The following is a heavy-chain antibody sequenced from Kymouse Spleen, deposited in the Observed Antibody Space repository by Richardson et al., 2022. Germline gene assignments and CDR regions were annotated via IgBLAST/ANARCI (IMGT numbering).Heavy chain of an antibody. CDR2: ISYDGSNK. CDR3: AKEGAMVRGNWFDP. CDR1: GFTFSSYG. J-gene: IGHJ5*02. Sequence: QVQLVESGGGVVQPGRSLRLSCAASGFTFSSYGMHWVRQAPGKGLEWVAVISYDGSNKYYADSVKGRFTISRDNSKNTLYLQMNSLRAEDTAVYYCAKEGAMVRGNWFDPWGQGTLVTVSS. D-gene: IGHD3-10*01. V-gene: IGHV3-30*18.